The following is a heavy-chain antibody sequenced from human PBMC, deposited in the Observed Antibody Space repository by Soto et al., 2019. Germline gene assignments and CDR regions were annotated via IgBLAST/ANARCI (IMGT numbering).Heavy chain of an antibody. V-gene: IGHV3-30-3*01. Sequence: GGSLRLSCAASGFTFSSYAMHWVRQAPGKGLEWVAVISYDGSNKYYADSVKGRFTISRDNSKNTQYLQMNSLRAEDTAVYYCARVDGDYYYYGMDVWGQGTTVTVSS. D-gene: IGHD2-8*01. CDR1: GFTFSSYA. J-gene: IGHJ6*02. CDR3: ARVDGDYYYYGMDV. CDR2: ISYDGSNK.